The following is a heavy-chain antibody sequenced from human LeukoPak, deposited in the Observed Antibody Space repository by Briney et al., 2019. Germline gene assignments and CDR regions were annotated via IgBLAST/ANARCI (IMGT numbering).Heavy chain of an antibody. Sequence: SETLSLTCTVSGGSISSYYWSWVRQPPGKGLEWIGYIYYSGSTNYNPSLKSRVTISVDTSKNQFSLKLSSVTAADTAVYYCARDLRSIAADWFDPWGQGTLVTVSS. J-gene: IGHJ5*02. V-gene: IGHV4-59*01. CDR2: IYYSGST. CDR1: GGSISSYY. D-gene: IGHD6-13*01. CDR3: ARDLRSIAADWFDP.